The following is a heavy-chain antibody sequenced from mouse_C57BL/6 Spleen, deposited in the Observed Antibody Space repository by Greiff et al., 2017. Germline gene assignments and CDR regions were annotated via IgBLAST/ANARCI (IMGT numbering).Heavy chain of an antibody. Sequence: QVQLQQPGAELVKPGASVKLSCKASGYTFTSYWMHWVKQRPGQGLEWIGRIHPNSGSTNYNEKFKSKDTLTVDKSSSTAYMQLSSLTSEDSAVCYCASTDDNNPFDYWGQGTTLTGSS. D-gene: IGHD1-1*01. CDR2: IHPNSGST. CDR3: ASTDDNNPFDY. J-gene: IGHJ2*01. CDR1: GYTFTSYW. V-gene: IGHV1-64*01.